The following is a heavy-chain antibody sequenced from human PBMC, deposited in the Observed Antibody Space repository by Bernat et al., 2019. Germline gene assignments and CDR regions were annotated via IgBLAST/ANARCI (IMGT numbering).Heavy chain of an antibody. CDR1: GFTFSSYG. CDR3: AKDGALNPTLRYFDL. D-gene: IGHD2-15*01. J-gene: IGHJ2*01. V-gene: IGHV3-30*18. CDR2: ISYDGSNK. Sequence: QVQLVESGGGVVQPGRSLRLSCAASGFTFSSYGMHWVRQAPGKGLEWVAVISYDGSNKYYADSVKGRFTISRDNSKNTLYLHMNSLRAEDTAVSYCAKDGALNPTLRYFDLWGRGTLVTVSS.